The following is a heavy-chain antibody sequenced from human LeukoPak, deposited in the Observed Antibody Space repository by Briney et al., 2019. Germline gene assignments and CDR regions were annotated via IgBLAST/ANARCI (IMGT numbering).Heavy chain of an antibody. Sequence: PGGSLRLSCAASGFTFSSYAMSWVRQAPAKGLEWVSAISASGGSTYYADSVKGRFTISRDNAKNSLYLQMNSLRAEDTAVYYCARALGRFGEFSQPFDYWGQGTLVTVSS. V-gene: IGHV3-23*01. CDR3: ARALGRFGEFSQPFDY. CDR2: ISASGGST. D-gene: IGHD3-10*01. J-gene: IGHJ4*02. CDR1: GFTFSSYA.